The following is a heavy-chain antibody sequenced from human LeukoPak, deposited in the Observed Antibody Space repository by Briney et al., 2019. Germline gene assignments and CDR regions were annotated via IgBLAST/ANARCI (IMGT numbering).Heavy chain of an antibody. V-gene: IGHV7-4-1*02. CDR2: INTNTGNP. CDR3: ARGRYSGYDSTSTPYFDY. Sequence: ASVKVSCKTSGYIFTSYGMNWVRQAPGQGLEWMGWINTNTGNPTYAQGFTGRFVFSLDASVSTAYLQISSLKAEDTAVYYCARGRYSGYDSTSTPYFDYWGQGTLVTVSS. J-gene: IGHJ4*02. CDR1: GYIFTSYG. D-gene: IGHD5-12*01.